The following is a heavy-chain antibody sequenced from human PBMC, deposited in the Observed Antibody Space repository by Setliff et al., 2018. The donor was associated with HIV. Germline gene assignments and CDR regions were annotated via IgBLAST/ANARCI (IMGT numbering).Heavy chain of an antibody. V-gene: IGHV4-30-4*08. CDR3: GRGRGSWYNTEPYYFDL. Sequence: PSETLSLTCTVSGVSVRGGDHWSWIRQPPGKGLEWIGYFSYIDEPYINYLEYFNPSLKSRLAFSLDKSQNQFSLTLTSVTAADTAVYFCGRGRGSWYNTEPYYFDLWGQGALVTVSS. J-gene: IGHJ4*02. CDR2: FSYIDEPYINYLE. CDR1: GVSVRGGDH. D-gene: IGHD1-1*01.